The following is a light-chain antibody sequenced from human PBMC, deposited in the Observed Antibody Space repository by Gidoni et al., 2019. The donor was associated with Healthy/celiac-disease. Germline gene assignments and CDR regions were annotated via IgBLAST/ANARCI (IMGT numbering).Light chain of an antibody. CDR3: QQYNNWPGT. CDR2: GAS. J-gene: IGKJ1*01. V-gene: IGKV3-15*01. Sequence: EIVMTQSPATLSVSPGDRATLSCRASQSVSSNLAWYQQKPGQAPRLLIEGASTRATGIPARFSGSGSGTEFTLTISSLQSEDFAVYYCQQYNNWPGTFGQGTKVEIK. CDR1: QSVSSN.